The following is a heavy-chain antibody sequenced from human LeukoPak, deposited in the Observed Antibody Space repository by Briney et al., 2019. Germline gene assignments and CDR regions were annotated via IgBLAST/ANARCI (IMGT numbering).Heavy chain of an antibody. J-gene: IGHJ4*02. CDR1: GLTFSSYE. V-gene: IGHV3-48*03. D-gene: IGHD2-15*01. Sequence: PGGSLRLSCVVSGLTFSSYEMNWVRQAPGKGLEWVSYISTSGSTIYYADSVKGRFTISRDNAKNSLYLQMNGLRAEDTAIYYCARGCSGGSCFGDFDYWGQGTLGTVSS. CDR2: ISTSGSTI. CDR3: ARGCSGGSCFGDFDY.